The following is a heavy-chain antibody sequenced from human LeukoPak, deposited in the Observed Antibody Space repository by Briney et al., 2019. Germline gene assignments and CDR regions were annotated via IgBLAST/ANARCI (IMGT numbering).Heavy chain of an antibody. CDR1: GFTFSSYW. J-gene: IGHJ3*02. Sequence: GSLRLSCVASGFTFSSYWMSWVRQAPGKGLEWVGFIRSKAYGGTTEYAASVKGRFTISRDDSKSIAYLQMNSLKTEDTAVYYCTRDGTPRITIFGVARDAFDIWGQGTMVTVSS. D-gene: IGHD3-3*01. V-gene: IGHV3-49*04. CDR2: IRSKAYGGTT. CDR3: TRDGTPRITIFGVARDAFDI.